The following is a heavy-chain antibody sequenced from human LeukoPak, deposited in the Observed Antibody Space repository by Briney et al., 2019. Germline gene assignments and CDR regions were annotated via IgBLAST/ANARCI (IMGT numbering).Heavy chain of an antibody. CDR2: IGGTT. J-gene: IGHJ4*02. Sequence: SETLSLTCIVSGSSISSSYYYSWIRQPPGKGLEWIGSIGGTTYYNPSLQSRVTISVDTSNNDFSLKLTSVTAADTAVYYCARDRLDGSGSFQPFGYFDYWGQGILVTVSS. V-gene: IGHV4-38-2*02. CDR3: ARDRLDGSGSFQPFGYFDY. D-gene: IGHD3-10*01. CDR1: GSSISSSYY.